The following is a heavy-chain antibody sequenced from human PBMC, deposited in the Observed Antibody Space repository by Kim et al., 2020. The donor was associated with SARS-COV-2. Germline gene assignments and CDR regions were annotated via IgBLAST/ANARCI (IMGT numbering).Heavy chain of an antibody. CDR3: ARVLFRGYCSGGSCPFHY. Sequence: GGSLRLSCAASGFTFSSYWMSWVRQAPGKGLEWVANIKQDGSEKYYVDSVKGRFTISRDNAKNSLYLQMNSLRAEDTAVYYCARVLFRGYCSGGSCPFHYWGQGTLVTVSS. CDR1: GFTFSSYW. D-gene: IGHD2-15*01. J-gene: IGHJ4*02. V-gene: IGHV3-7*03. CDR2: IKQDGSEK.